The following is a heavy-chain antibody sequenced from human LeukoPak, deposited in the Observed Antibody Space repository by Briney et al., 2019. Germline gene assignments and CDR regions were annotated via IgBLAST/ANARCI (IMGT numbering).Heavy chain of an antibody. D-gene: IGHD1-26*01. Sequence: GGSLRLSCVASGFTFSSYAMSWVRQAPGKGLEWVSAISGSGGSTYYADSVKGRFTISRDNSKNTLYLQMNSLRAEDTAVYYCAKALVGATAFDIWGQGTMVTVSS. CDR3: AKALVGATAFDI. CDR1: GFTFSSYA. V-gene: IGHV3-23*01. CDR2: ISGSGGST. J-gene: IGHJ3*02.